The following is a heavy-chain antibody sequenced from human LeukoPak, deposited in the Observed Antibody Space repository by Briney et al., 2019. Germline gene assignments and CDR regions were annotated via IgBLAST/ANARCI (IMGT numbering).Heavy chain of an antibody. J-gene: IGHJ2*01. V-gene: IGHV4-39*01. CDR2: IYYSGST. Sequence: PSETLSLTCTVSGGSISSSSSYWVWIRQPPGMGLEWIGSIYYSGSTYSNPSLKSRVTISVDTSKNQFSLKVGSVAAADTAVYYCARYESSAYGIDVWSRGTLVTVSS. CDR1: GGSISSSSSY. D-gene: IGHD3-22*01. CDR3: ARYESSAYGIDV.